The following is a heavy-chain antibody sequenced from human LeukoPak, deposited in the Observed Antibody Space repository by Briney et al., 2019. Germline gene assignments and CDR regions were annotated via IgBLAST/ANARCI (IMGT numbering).Heavy chain of an antibody. CDR1: GFTFSSYA. D-gene: IGHD2-15*01. J-gene: IGHJ3*02. CDR2: ISYDGSNK. V-gene: IGHV3-30*04. Sequence: GGSLRLSCAASGFTFSSYAMHGVRQAPGKGLEWVADISYDGSNKYYADSVKGRFTISRDNSKNTLYLQMNSLRAEDTAVYYCARDIAVVAAHNDFDIWGQGTMVTVSS. CDR3: ARDIAVVAAHNDFDI.